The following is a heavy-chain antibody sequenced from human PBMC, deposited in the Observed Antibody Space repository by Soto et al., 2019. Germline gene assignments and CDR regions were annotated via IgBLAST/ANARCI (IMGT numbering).Heavy chain of an antibody. CDR2: IYSNGGT. J-gene: IGHJ4*02. V-gene: IGHV4-59*01. Sequence: SETLSLTCTVSGGSISSYYRTWTRQPPGKGLEWIGYIYSNGGTNYNPSLKSRVTISVDTSKNQFSLKLRSVTAADTAVYYCTSGVNWNDVSDYWGQGTLVTVSS. CDR1: GGSISSYY. CDR3: TSGVNWNDVSDY. D-gene: IGHD1-1*01.